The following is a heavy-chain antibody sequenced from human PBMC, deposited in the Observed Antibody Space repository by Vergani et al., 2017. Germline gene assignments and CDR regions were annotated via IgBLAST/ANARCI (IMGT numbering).Heavy chain of an antibody. Sequence: EVQLVESGGGLVQPGRSLRLSCVASGFTLDDLAMHWVRQAPGKGLEWVSGISWNSGNMAYADSVKGRFTISRDNAKNSLYLQMNSLRPEDTALYYCAKDMMSTLFASSGLNYWGQGTLVTVSS. CDR3: AKDMMSTLFASSGLNY. CDR2: ISWNSGNM. V-gene: IGHV3-9*01. J-gene: IGHJ4*02. D-gene: IGHD2-21*01. CDR1: GFTLDDLA.